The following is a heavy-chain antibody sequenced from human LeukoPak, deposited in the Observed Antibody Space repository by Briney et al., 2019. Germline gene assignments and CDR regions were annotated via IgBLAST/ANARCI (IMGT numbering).Heavy chain of an antibody. V-gene: IGHV6-1*01. Sequence: SQTLSLTCAISGDSVSSNSVVWNWIRQSPSRGLEWLGRTYYRSKWFYDYAVSVKSRITINPDTSKNQFSLQLSSVTPEDTAVYLCARETTLAGGVINPIDYWGQGTPVTVSS. D-gene: IGHD3-10*01. CDR2: TYYRSKWFY. J-gene: IGHJ4*02. CDR3: ARETTLAGGVINPIDY. CDR1: GDSVSSNSVV.